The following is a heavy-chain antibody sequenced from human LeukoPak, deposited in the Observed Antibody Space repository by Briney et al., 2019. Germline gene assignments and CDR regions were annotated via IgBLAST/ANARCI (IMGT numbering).Heavy chain of an antibody. CDR1: GFTFSDFY. D-gene: IGHD6-6*01. Sequence: GGSLRLSCAASGFTFSDFYMTWIRQAPGKGLEWVSNISNSGSTIYYADSVKGRFTISRDNAKNSLYLQINSLRAEDTAVYYCVRDGIESSAFDIWGQGTMVTVSS. V-gene: IGHV3-11*01. CDR2: ISNSGSTI. J-gene: IGHJ3*02. CDR3: VRDGIESSAFDI.